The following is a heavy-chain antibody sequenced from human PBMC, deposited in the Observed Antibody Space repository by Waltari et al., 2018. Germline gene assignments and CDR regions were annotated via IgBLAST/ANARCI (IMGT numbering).Heavy chain of an antibody. CDR2: IYYSGST. D-gene: IGHD2-21*01. V-gene: IGHV4-59*01. CDR3: ARDSPYGDCFDP. Sequence: QVQLQESGPGLVKPSETLSLTCTVSGGSISSYYWSWIRQPPGKGLEWIGYIYYSGSTNYNPSLKSRVTISVDTSKNQFSLKLSSVTAADTAVYYCARDSPYGDCFDPWGQGTLVTVSS. CDR1: GGSISSYY. J-gene: IGHJ5*02.